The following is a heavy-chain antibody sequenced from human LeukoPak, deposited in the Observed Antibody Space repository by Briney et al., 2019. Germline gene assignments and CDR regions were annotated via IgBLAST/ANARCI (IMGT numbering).Heavy chain of an antibody. J-gene: IGHJ4*02. CDR2: ISGSGYTT. V-gene: IGHV3-23*01. CDR1: GFTFSSYS. Sequence: QAGGSLRLSCAASGFTFSSYSMNWVRQAPGKGLEWVSGISGSGYTTYYADSVRGRFSISRDSSRNTLSLQMSSLRAEDTAVYYCAKARSLTCGGDCYQIDYWGQGTLVIVSS. CDR3: AKARSLTCGGDCYQIDY. D-gene: IGHD2-21*02.